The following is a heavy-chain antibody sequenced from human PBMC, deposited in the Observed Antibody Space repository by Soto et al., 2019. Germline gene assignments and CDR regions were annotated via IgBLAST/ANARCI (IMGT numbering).Heavy chain of an antibody. CDR3: AKNVRGGYGSSYGMDV. Sequence: EVQLLESGGGLVQPGGSLRLSCAASGFTFSSYAMSWVRQAPGKGLEWVSAISGSGGSTYYADSVKGRFTISRDNSKNTLYLQMNSLRAEDTAVYYCAKNVRGGYGSSYGMDVWGQGTTVTVSS. V-gene: IGHV3-23*01. J-gene: IGHJ6*02. D-gene: IGHD3-10*01. CDR1: GFTFSSYA. CDR2: ISGSGGST.